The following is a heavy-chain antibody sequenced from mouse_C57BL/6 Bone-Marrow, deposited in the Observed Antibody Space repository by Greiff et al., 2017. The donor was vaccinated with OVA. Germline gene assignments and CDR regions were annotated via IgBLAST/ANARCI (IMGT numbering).Heavy chain of an antibody. Sequence: VKLQESGPGLVQPSQSLSITCTVSGFSLTSYGVHWVRQSPGKGLEWLGVIWSGGSTDYNAAFISRLSISKDNSKSQVFFKMNSLQADDTAIYYCARPYYGSSYYFDYWGQGTTLTVSS. CDR2: IWSGGST. J-gene: IGHJ2*01. CDR1: GFSLTSYG. D-gene: IGHD1-1*01. V-gene: IGHV2-2*01. CDR3: ARPYYGSSYYFDY.